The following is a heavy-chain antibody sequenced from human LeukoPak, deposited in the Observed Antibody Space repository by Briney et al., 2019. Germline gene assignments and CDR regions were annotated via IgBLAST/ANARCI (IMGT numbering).Heavy chain of an antibody. CDR1: GFTFSSYA. CDR2: ISYDGSNK. J-gene: IGHJ6*02. D-gene: IGHD6-6*01. V-gene: IGHV3-30-3*01. Sequence: GRSLRLSCAASGFTFSSYAMHWVRQAPGKGLEWVAVISYDGSNKYYADSVKGRFTISRDNSKNTLYLQMNSLRAEDTAVYYCAREDSSSSGYYYGMGVWGQGTTVTVSS. CDR3: AREDSSSSGYYYGMGV.